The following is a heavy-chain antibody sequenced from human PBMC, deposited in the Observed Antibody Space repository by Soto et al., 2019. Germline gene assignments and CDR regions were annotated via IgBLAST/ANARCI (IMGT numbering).Heavy chain of an antibody. CDR3: ARGYRGYFDE. V-gene: IGHV3-7*01. Sequence: GGSLRLSCAASGFTFSSYSMNWVRQAGKGRVFLVNIIQDGSTTYYVDSVKGRFTIPRDNAKYSLYLQMNSLRAEDTAVYYCARGYRGYFDEWGQGTLVTSPQ. CDR1: GFTFSSYS. D-gene: IGHD3-16*01. J-gene: IGHJ4*02. CDR2: IIQDGSTT.